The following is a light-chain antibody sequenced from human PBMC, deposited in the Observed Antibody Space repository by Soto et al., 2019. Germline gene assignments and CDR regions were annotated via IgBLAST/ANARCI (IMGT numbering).Light chain of an antibody. CDR1: SSDVGGYKY. CDR2: EVS. Sequence: QSALTQPPSASGSPGQSVTISCTGTSSDVGGYKYVSWYQQHPGKAPKLMIYEVSKRPSGVPDRFSGSKSGNTASLTVSGLQAEYEADYYCSSYAGSNHNWVFCGGTKVTVL. V-gene: IGLV2-8*01. J-gene: IGLJ3*02. CDR3: SSYAGSNHNWV.